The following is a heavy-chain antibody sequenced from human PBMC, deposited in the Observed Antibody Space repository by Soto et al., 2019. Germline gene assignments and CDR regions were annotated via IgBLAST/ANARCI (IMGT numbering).Heavy chain of an antibody. CDR3: AKSVYNWNDGFFDY. CDR1: GFTFSTYG. Sequence: QVQLVESGGGVGQPGRSLRLSCAASGFTFSTYGMHWVRQAPGKGLEWVAVISYDGVNKYYADSVKGRFTISRVNSKNTLYLQMISLRAEDTAVYYCAKSVYNWNDGFFDYWGQGTLVTVSS. J-gene: IGHJ4*02. V-gene: IGHV3-30*18. D-gene: IGHD1-1*01. CDR2: ISYDGVNK.